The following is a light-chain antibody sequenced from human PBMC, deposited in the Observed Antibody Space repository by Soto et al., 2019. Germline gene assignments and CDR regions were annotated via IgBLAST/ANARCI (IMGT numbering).Light chain of an antibody. CDR3: QQFDDSVP. Sequence: MTQSPATMSVSPGERATLSCRASQSVSIKLAWYKQKPGQAPRLLIFGASDRATGTPDRFSGSGSGTDFTLTIRRLEPEDSAVYYCQQFDDSVPVGQGTRQVIK. J-gene: IGKJ5*01. V-gene: IGKV3D-15*01. CDR1: QSVSIK. CDR2: GAS.